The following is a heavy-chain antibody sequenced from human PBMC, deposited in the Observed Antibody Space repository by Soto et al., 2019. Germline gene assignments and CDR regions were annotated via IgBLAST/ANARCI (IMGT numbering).Heavy chain of an antibody. Sequence: VQLVQSGAEVKKPGSSVKVSCKASGDTFSSYAISWVRQAPGQGLEWMGGIIPIFGTANYAQKFQGRVTITADESTSTAYIELSSLRSEDTAVYYCARVPGSSYGDYPTDLDYWGQGTLVTVSS. CDR2: IIPIFGTA. J-gene: IGHJ4*02. CDR3: ARVPGSSYGDYPTDLDY. V-gene: IGHV1-69*01. CDR1: GDTFSSYA. D-gene: IGHD4-17*01.